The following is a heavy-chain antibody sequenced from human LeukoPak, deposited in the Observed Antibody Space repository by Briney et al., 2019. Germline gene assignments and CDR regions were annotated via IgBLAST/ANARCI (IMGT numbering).Heavy chain of an antibody. CDR1: GFTFSSYG. J-gene: IGHJ4*02. CDR3: AKDLPVSPIDLGYFDY. Sequence: GGSLRLSCAASGFTFSSYGMHWVRQAPGKGLEWVAVISYDGSNKYYADSVKGRFTISRDNSKNTLYLQMNSLRAEDTAVYYCAKDLPVSPIDLGYFDYWGQGTLVTVSS. V-gene: IGHV3-30*18. CDR2: ISYDGSNK. D-gene: IGHD3-22*01.